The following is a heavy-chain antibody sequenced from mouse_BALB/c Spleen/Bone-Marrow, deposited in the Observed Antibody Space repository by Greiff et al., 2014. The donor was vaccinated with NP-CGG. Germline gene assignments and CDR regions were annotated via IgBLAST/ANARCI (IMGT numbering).Heavy chain of an antibody. CDR1: GFNIKDTY. J-gene: IGHJ4*01. D-gene: IGHD2-1*01. CDR3: AIYYGNYYAMDY. V-gene: IGHV14-3*02. Sequence: VQLQQPGAELVKPGASVKLSCTASGFNIKDTYMHWVKQRPGQGLEWIGRIDPANGNTKYDPKFQGKATITADTSSNTAYLQLRSLTSEDPAVYYCAIYYGNYYAMDYWGQGTSVTVSS. CDR2: IDPANGNT.